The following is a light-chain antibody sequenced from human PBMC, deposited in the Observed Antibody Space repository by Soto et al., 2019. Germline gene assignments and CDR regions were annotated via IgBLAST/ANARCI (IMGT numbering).Light chain of an antibody. CDR2: AAS. CDR1: QSISSY. CDR3: QQIYSTPHT. Sequence: DIPMTQSPSSLSASVGDRVTITCRASQSISSYLNWYQQKPGKAPKLLIYAASSLQTGVPSRFSGSGSGTDFTLTISSLQPEDFATYYCQQIYSTPHTFGGGTKVEIK. J-gene: IGKJ4*01. V-gene: IGKV1-39*01.